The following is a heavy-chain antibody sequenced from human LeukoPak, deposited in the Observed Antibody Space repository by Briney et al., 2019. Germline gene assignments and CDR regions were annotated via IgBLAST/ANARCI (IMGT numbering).Heavy chain of an antibody. J-gene: IGHJ6*03. CDR1: DGLAARHY. CDR2: INDSGGT. D-gene: IGHD2-8*01. Sequence: SETLSLTRALYDGLAARHYGTSTRQFPGRGLEWIGEINDSGGTNYNPSLKRRVNVLVDTSKNQFSLKLTSVTAADTAVYYCPIMVTVIYYMYLRGKGTTVTVSS. CDR3: PIMVTVIYYMYL. V-gene: IGHV4-34*01.